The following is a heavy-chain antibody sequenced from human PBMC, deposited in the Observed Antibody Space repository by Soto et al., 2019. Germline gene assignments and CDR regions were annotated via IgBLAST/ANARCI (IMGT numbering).Heavy chain of an antibody. Sequence: QVHLVQSGAEVKSPGSAVKVSCQVSGAGDTFSNYGLNWVRQAPGQGLEWMGGTIPEFGTANYAEKFQGRVTITADTSTTTAYMELSSLRSDDTAVYYCWRHDKTALPPLDSWGQGTLVSVSS. V-gene: IGHV1-69*06. D-gene: IGHD1-1*01. CDR2: TIPEFGTA. CDR1: GAGDTFSNYG. J-gene: IGHJ4*02. CDR3: WRHDKTALPPLDS.